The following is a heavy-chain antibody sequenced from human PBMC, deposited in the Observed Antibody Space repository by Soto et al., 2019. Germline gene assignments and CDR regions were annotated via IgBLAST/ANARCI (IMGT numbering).Heavy chain of an antibody. D-gene: IGHD3-22*01. Sequence: EVQLLESGGGLVQPGGSLRLSCAASGFTFSSYAMSWVRQAPGKGLEWVSAISGSGGSTYYADSVKGRFTISRDNSKNTLYLQMNSPRAEDTAVYYCANSARVVTSIDYWGQGTLVTVSS. CDR2: ISGSGGST. V-gene: IGHV3-23*01. CDR1: GFTFSSYA. CDR3: ANSARVVTSIDY. J-gene: IGHJ4*02.